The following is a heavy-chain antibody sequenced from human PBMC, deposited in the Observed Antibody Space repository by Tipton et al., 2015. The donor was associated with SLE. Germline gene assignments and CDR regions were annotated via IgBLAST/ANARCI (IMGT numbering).Heavy chain of an antibody. CDR2: INHSGST. V-gene: IGHV4-34*01. CDR3: AGTYYGDYVWFVP. D-gene: IGHD4-17*01. Sequence: LRLSCAVYGGSFSGYYWSWIRQPPGKGLEWIGEINHSGSTNYNPSLKSRVTISVDTSKNQFSLNLSSVTAADTAVYYCAGTYYGDYVWFVPWGQGILVTVSS. J-gene: IGHJ5*02. CDR1: GGSFSGYY.